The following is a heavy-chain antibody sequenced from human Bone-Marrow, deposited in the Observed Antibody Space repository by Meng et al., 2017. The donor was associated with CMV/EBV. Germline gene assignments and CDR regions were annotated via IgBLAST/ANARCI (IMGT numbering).Heavy chain of an antibody. CDR1: GFTFDDYA. J-gene: IGHJ4*02. V-gene: IGHV3-9*01. D-gene: IGHD2-2*01. Sequence: SLKISCAASGFTFDDYAMHWVRQAPGKGLEWVSGISWNSGSIGYADSVKGRFTISRDNAKNSLYLQMNSLRAEDTAVYYCARGGEYQLLPFDYWGQGTLVTVSS. CDR3: ARGGEYQLLPFDY. CDR2: ISWNSGSI.